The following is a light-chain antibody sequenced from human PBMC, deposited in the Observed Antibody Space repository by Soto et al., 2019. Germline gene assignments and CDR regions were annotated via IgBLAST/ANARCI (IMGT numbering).Light chain of an antibody. CDR3: QQYGVSPAT. Sequence: EIVLTQSPGILSLSPGDGATLSCRASQSVSSNYLAWYQQNPGQAPRLLIYGTSTRASGIPDRFSGSGSGTDFNLTITRLEPEDFAVYFCQQYGVSPATFGGGTKVDIK. V-gene: IGKV3-20*01. CDR2: GTS. CDR1: QSVSSNY. J-gene: IGKJ4*01.